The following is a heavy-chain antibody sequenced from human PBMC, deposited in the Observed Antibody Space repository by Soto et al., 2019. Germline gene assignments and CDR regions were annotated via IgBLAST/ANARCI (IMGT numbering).Heavy chain of an antibody. D-gene: IGHD6-13*01. CDR1: GYSFTSYW. CDR2: IDPSDSYT. V-gene: IGHV5-10-1*01. Sequence: DSLKISCKGSGYSFTSYWISWVRQMPGKGLEWMGRIDPSDSYTNYSPSFQGHVTISADKSISTAYLQWSSLKASDTAMYYCARHQGESSRWYGGNYYYGMGVWGQGTTGTVS. J-gene: IGHJ6*02. CDR3: ARHQGESSRWYGGNYYYGMGV.